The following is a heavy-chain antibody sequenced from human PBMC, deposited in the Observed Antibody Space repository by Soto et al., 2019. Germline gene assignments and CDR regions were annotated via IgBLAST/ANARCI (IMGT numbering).Heavy chain of an antibody. J-gene: IGHJ6*02. CDR2: ISYDGSNK. CDR1: GFTFSSYG. Sequence: GGSLRLSCAASGFTFSSYGMHWVRQAPGKGLEWVAVISYDGSNKYYADSVKGRFTISRDNSKNTVYLQTNSLTTEDTAVYFCERETDGMDVWGQGTTVTVSS. CDR3: ERETDGMDV. V-gene: IGHV3-30*03.